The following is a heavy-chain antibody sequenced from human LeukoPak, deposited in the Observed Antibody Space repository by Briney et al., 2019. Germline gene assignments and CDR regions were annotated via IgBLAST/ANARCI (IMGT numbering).Heavy chain of an antibody. Sequence: PGGSLRLSCAASAFTFSSYGMNWVRQAPGKGLEWVAFVRYDGSNTYYADSVKGRFTISRDNSKNTLYLQMNSLRAEDTAVYYCAKDRSGNFDYWGQGTLVTVSS. CDR3: AKDRSGNFDY. CDR2: VRYDGSNT. CDR1: AFTFSSYG. J-gene: IGHJ4*02. D-gene: IGHD3-3*01. V-gene: IGHV3-30*02.